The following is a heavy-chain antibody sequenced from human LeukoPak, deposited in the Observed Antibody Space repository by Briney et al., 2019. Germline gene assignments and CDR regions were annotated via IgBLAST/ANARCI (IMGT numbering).Heavy chain of an antibody. CDR3: ARDRDRNWFDP. Sequence: SETLSLTCTVSGGSISSGGYYWSWIRQHPGKGLEWIGYIYYSGSTYYNPSLKSRVTISVDTSRNQFSLKLSSVTAADTAVYYCARDRDRNWFDPWGQGTLVTVSS. V-gene: IGHV4-31*03. J-gene: IGHJ5*02. D-gene: IGHD3-10*01. CDR1: GGSISSGGYY. CDR2: IYYSGST.